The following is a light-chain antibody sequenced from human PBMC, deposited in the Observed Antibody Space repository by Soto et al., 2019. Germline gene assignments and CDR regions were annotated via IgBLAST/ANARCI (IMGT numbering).Light chain of an antibody. J-gene: IGKJ3*01. CDR2: GAS. CDR3: EQYGSSPSLFT. Sequence: ELVLTQSPGTLSLSPGERATLSCRASQSVSSSYLAWYQQKPGQPPRLLIYGASSRATGTPDMFSGSGSGADFPHTSGRLELEDFAGYYCEQYGSSPSLFTFGPGTKVDIK. CDR1: QSVSSSY. V-gene: IGKV3-20*01.